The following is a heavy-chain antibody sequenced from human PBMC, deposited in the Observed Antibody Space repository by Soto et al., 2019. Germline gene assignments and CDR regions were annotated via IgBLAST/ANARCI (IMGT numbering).Heavy chain of an antibody. J-gene: IGHJ4*02. CDR1: GFTFSSYA. Sequence: GGSLRLSCAASGFTFSSYAMSWVRQAPGKGLEWVSAISGSGGSTYYADSVKGRFTISRDNSKNTLYLQMNSLRAEDTAVYYCAKGTSGSYYKRYFDYWGQGTLVTVSS. CDR2: ISGSGGST. CDR3: AKGTSGSYYKRYFDY. D-gene: IGHD3-10*01. V-gene: IGHV3-23*01.